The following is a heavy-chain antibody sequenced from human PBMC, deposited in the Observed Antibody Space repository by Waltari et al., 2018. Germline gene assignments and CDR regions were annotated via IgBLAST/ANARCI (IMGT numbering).Heavy chain of an antibody. CDR3: ARDPMXXXXXGVPNDXFXP. CDR2: ISHXXST. D-gene: IGHD5-18*01. J-gene: IGHJ5*02. Sequence: QXXLQESGXXXXKPSXTLSLTCTVXXYSISSGYYWGWIXXXPGKGLEWIGGISHXXSTYYXPSLKSRVXXXXDTSKNQXXLKLSSVXXADTAVYYXARDPMXXXXXGVPNDXFXPWGQ. V-gene: IGHV4-38-2*02. CDR1: XYSISSGYY.